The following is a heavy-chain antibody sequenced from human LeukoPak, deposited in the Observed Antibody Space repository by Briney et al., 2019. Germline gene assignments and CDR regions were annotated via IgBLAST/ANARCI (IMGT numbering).Heavy chain of an antibody. V-gene: IGHV4-39*01. Sequence: PSETLSLTCTVSGGSITSSSYYWDWIRQPPGKGLEWIGSIYYSGSTYYNPSLKSRVTMSVDTSKNQFSLKLSSVTAADTAVYYCARHHYDRSGLGYFDYWGQGTLVTVSS. D-gene: IGHD3-22*01. CDR3: ARHHYDRSGLGYFDY. J-gene: IGHJ4*02. CDR2: IYYSGST. CDR1: GGSITSSSYY.